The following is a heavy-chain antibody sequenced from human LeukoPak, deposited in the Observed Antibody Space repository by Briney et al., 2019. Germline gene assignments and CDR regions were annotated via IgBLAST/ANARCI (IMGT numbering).Heavy chain of an antibody. CDR3: ARAYYDILIGYYYYGMDV. CDR1: GFTFRSYW. J-gene: IGHJ6*04. Sequence: GSLRLSCAASGFTFRSYWMHWVRQAPGKGLVWVSRINSDGSSTSYADSVKGRFTISRDNAKNTLYLQMNSLRAEDTAVYYCARAYYDILIGYYYYGMDVWGKGTTVTVSS. D-gene: IGHD3-9*01. CDR2: INSDGSST. V-gene: IGHV3-74*01.